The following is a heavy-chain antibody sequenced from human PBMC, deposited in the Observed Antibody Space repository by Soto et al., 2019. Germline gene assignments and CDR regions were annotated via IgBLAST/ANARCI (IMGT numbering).Heavy chain of an antibody. CDR2: IYHSGST. CDR3: ARDGAGAYGLGWFDP. V-gene: IGHV4-31*03. CDR1: GDSISRGGYY. J-gene: IGHJ5*02. D-gene: IGHD2-21*01. Sequence: QVQLQESGPGLVKPSQTLSLTCTVSGDSISRGGYYWNWLRLHPRKGLEWIGYIYHSGSTIYNPSLKSRVTISVDTSKNRLSLELSNVTAADTAVYYCARDGAGAYGLGWFDPWGQGILVTVSS.